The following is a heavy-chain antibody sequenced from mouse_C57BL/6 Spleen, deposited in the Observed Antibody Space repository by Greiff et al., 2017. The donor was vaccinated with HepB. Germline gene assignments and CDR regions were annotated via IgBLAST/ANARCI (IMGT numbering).Heavy chain of an antibody. D-gene: IGHD1-1*01. CDR3: ARDYYGSSLYY. CDR2: IDPSDSYT. CDR1: GYTFTSYW. Sequence: VQLQQPGAELVKPGASVKLSCKASGYTFTSYWMQWVKQRPGQGLEWIGEIDPSDSYTNYNRKFKGKATLTVDTSSSTAYMQLSSLTSEDSAVYYCARDYYGSSLYYWGQGTTLTVSS. V-gene: IGHV1-50*01. J-gene: IGHJ2*01.